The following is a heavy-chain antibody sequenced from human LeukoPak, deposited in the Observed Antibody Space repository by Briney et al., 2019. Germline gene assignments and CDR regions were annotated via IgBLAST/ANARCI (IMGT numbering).Heavy chain of an antibody. Sequence: GRSLRLSCAASGFTFSSYGMHWVRQAPGKGLEWVAVISYDGSNKYYADSVKGRFTISRDNSKNTLYLQMNSLRVEDTAVYYCAKDGGGYCSGGSCYPGRLDYWGQGTLVTVSS. CDR2: ISYDGSNK. CDR3: AKDGGGYCSGGSCYPGRLDY. J-gene: IGHJ4*02. CDR1: GFTFSSYG. V-gene: IGHV3-30*18. D-gene: IGHD2-15*01.